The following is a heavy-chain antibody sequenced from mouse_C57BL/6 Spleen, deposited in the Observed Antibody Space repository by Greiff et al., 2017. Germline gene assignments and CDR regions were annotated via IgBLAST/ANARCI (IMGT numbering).Heavy chain of an antibody. V-gene: IGHV5-17*01. Sequence: EVHLVESGGGLVKPGGSLKLSCAASGFTFSDYGMHWVRQAPEKGLEWVAYISSGSSTIYYADTVKGRFTISRDNAKNTLFLQMTSLRSEDTAMYYCARTITTVDPYFDYWGQGTTLTVSS. CDR1: GFTFSDYG. CDR2: ISSGSSTI. CDR3: ARTITTVDPYFDY. D-gene: IGHD1-1*01. J-gene: IGHJ2*01.